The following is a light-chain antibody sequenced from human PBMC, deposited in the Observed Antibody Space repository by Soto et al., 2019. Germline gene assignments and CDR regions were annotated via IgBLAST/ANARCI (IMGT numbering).Light chain of an antibody. V-gene: IGKV1-27*01. Sequence: DIQMTQSPSSLSASVGDRVTITCRASQDINNYLAWYQQKPGKVPKLLIFAASPLQSGVPSRFSGSGSGTGFNLTISSLEPEDAATYYWPKYNRDPWTFGQGTKVEIK. CDR1: QDINNY. J-gene: IGKJ1*01. CDR2: AAS. CDR3: PKYNRDPWT.